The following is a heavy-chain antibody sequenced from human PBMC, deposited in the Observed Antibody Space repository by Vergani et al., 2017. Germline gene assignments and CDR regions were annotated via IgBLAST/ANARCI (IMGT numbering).Heavy chain of an antibody. D-gene: IGHD3-10*01. CDR2: FYSGDET. Sequence: QVQLVESGGGVVQRGGSLRLSCATSGVTLSNYDMQWIRQGTGKWLEWVSQFYSGDETYYADSVKGRVTIPRDTSKNTLHLQINNLRVEETAVYYCARGNYYGSGTYVDPWGQGTMVTVSS. J-gene: IGHJ5*02. V-gene: IGHV3-NL1*01. CDR1: GVTLSNYD. CDR3: ARGNYYGSGTYVDP.